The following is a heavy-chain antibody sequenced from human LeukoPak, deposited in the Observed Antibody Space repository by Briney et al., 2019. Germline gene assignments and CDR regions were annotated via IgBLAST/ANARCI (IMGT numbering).Heavy chain of an antibody. V-gene: IGHV1-2*02. J-gene: IGHJ4*02. D-gene: IGHD1-26*01. CDR3: ARCDSGSYYLLGY. CDR1: GYTFTGYY. Sequence: ASVKVSCKASGYTFTGYYMHWVRQAPGQGLEWMGWIIPNSGGTNYAQKFQGRVTMTRDTSISTAYMELSRLRSDDTAVYYCARCDSGSYYLLGYWGQGTLVTVSS. CDR2: IIPNSGGT.